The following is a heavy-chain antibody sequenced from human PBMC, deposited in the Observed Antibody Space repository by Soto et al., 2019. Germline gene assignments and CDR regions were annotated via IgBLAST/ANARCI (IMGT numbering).Heavy chain of an antibody. CDR1: GDSMSSGAYY. CDR3: ATTYSGYFDN. D-gene: IGHD3-22*01. CDR2: IYHSGNT. Sequence: SETLSLTCTVSGDSMSSGAYYWNWVRQLPGKGLEWIAYIYHSGNTYYNPSLKSRITISIDTSRNQFSLKLRSVTAADTAVYYCATTYSGYFDNWGQGALVTVSS. J-gene: IGHJ4*02. V-gene: IGHV4-31*03.